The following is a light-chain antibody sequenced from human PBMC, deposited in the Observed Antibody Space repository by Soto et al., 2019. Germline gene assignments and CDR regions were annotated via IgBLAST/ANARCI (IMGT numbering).Light chain of an antibody. CDR3: QQRSNWPPSLT. J-gene: IGKJ4*01. CDR2: DAS. CDR1: QSVGSY. V-gene: IGKV3-11*01. Sequence: EILMTRSPATLSVSPGERATLSCRASQSVGSYLAWYQQKPGQAPRLLIYDASNRATGIPARFSGSGSGTDFTLTISSLEPEDFAIYYCQQRSNWPPSLTFGGGTKVDIK.